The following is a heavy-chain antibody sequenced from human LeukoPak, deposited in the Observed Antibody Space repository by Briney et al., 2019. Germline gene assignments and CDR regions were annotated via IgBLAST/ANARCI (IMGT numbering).Heavy chain of an antibody. J-gene: IGHJ5*02. CDR3: ARDGSAWYGWFDP. V-gene: IGHV4-59*13. CDR2: IYYSGIT. CDR1: GGSISSYY. Sequence: SETLSLTCTVSGGSISSYYWSWIRQPPGKGLEWIGYIYYSGITNYNPSLKSRVTISLDKSKNQFSLKLNSLTAADTAVYYCARDGSAWYGWFDPWGLGTLVTVSS. D-gene: IGHD6-13*01.